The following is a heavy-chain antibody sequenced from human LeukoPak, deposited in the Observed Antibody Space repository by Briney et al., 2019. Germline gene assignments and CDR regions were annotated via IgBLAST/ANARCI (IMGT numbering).Heavy chain of an antibody. V-gene: IGHV1-69*13. CDR1: GGTFSSYA. CDR3: ARGSLYGMDV. J-gene: IGHJ6*02. CDR2: IIPIFGTA. Sequence: GASVKVSCKASGGTFSSYAISWVRQAPGQGLEWMGGIIPIFGTANYAQKFQGRVTITADESTSTAYMEPSSLRSEDTAVYYCARGSLYGMDVWGQGTTVTVSS.